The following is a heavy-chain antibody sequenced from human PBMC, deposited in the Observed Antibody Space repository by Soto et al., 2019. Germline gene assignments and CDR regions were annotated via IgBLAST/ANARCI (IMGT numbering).Heavy chain of an antibody. Sequence: GGSLRLSCAASGFTFSSYWMSWVRQAPGKGLEWVANTKQDGSEKYYVDSVKGRFTISRDNAKNSLYLQMNSLRAEDTAVYYCARSGYSSSWSQLLYYYSGMAVWGQGTKVTVS. V-gene: IGHV3-7*01. CDR3: ARSGYSSSWSQLLYYYSGMAV. D-gene: IGHD6-13*01. CDR2: TKQDGSEK. J-gene: IGHJ6*02. CDR1: GFTFSSYW.